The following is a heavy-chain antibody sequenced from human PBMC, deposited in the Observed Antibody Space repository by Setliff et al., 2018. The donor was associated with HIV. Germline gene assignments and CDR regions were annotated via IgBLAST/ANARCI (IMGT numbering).Heavy chain of an antibody. CDR1: GFTFSNAW. D-gene: IGHD3-10*01. J-gene: IGHJ4*02. V-gene: IGHV3-15*05. CDR2: IKSEIDRGTR. Sequence: GGSLRLSCTASGFTFSNAWMTWVRQVPGKGLEWVGRIKSEIDRGTRDYAASVKGRFTISRNDSENILYLQMNNLAFEDTGVYYCSGHFLGFWGQGTLVTVSS. CDR3: SGHFLGF.